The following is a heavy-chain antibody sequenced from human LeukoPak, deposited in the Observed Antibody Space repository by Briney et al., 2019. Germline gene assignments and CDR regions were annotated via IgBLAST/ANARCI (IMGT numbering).Heavy chain of an antibody. V-gene: IGHV4-4*02. CDR3: ARGWLWFGDPRGFDP. Sequence: SETLSLTCAVSGGSISSSNWWSWVRQPPGKGLEWIGEIYHSGSTNYNPSLKSRVTISVDKSKNQFSLKLSSVIAADTAVYYCARGWLWFGDPRGFDPWGQGTLVTVSS. CDR2: IYHSGST. CDR1: GGSISSSNW. J-gene: IGHJ5*02. D-gene: IGHD3-10*01.